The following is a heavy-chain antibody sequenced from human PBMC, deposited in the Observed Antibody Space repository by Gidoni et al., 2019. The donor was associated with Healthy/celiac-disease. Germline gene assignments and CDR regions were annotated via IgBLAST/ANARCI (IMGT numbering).Heavy chain of an antibody. D-gene: IGHD2-2*01. V-gene: IGHV3-48*02. J-gene: IGHJ4*02. CDR2: ISSSSNTI. CDR3: ARCRGSTSCYAGN. Sequence: EVQLVESGGGLVQPGGSLRLSCAASGFTFSSYSMNWVRPAPGKGLEWVSYISSSSNTIYYADSVKGRFTISRDNAKNSLYLQMNSLRDEDTAVYYCARCRGSTSCYAGNWGQGTLVTVSS. CDR1: GFTFSSYS.